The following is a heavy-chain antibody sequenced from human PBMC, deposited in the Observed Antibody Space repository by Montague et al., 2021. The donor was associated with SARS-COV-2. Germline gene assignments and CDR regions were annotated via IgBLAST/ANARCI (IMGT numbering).Heavy chain of an antibody. CDR1: GYTFTNRW. CDR3: ARREDGTYYHDC. Sequence: QSGAEVKKPGESLKISCKTSGYTFTNRWIGWVRQMPGKGLEWMGIIYPGDSDARYSPSFQGQVTISVDKSTRTAYLQWSSLKASDTAIYYCARREDGTYYHDCWGQGTLVTVSS. D-gene: IGHD1-26*01. V-gene: IGHV5-51*01. J-gene: IGHJ4*02. CDR2: IYPGDSDA.